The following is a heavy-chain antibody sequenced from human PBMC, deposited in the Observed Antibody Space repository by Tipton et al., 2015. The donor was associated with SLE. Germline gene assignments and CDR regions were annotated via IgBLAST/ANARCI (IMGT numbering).Heavy chain of an antibody. V-gene: IGHV4-39*07. J-gene: IGHJ3*02. CDR1: GGSISSRSYY. D-gene: IGHD3-16*01. Sequence: LRLSCTVSGGSISSRSYYWAWIRQSPGKGLEWIGSMFYSGSPTYNPSLRRRVTMSVATSKNQFSLKLTSVTAADTAVYYCATGILVKFSGSLPIYAYSIWGQGTMVTVSS. CDR2: MFYSGSP. CDR3: ATGILVKFSGSLPIYAYSI.